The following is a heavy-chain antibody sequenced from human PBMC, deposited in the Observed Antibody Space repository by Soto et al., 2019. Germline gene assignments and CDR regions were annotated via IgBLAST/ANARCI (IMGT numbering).Heavy chain of an antibody. J-gene: IGHJ5*02. CDR3: ATGRSEVVPGAMDT. Sequence: PSETLSLTCTVSGDSFSNYYCNWVRKSAGKGLEWIGRIYPTGSTNYNPSLKSRLTMSVDTSKNQFSLRLTSMTAADTAVYYCATGRSEVVPGAMDTWGQGTLVTVSS. V-gene: IGHV4-4*07. D-gene: IGHD2-2*01. CDR1: GDSFSNYY. CDR2: IYPTGST.